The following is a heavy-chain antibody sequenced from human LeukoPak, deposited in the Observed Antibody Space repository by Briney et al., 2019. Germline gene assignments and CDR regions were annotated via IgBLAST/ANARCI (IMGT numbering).Heavy chain of an antibody. CDR3: ARGYYDSSGYFDPYHY. V-gene: IGHV1-69*13. D-gene: IGHD3-22*01. J-gene: IGHJ4*02. CDR1: GGTFSSYA. CDR2: IIPIFGTA. Sequence: GASVKVSCKASGGTFSSYAISWVRQAPGQGLEWMGGIIPIFGTANYAQKFQGRVTITADESTSTAYMELSSLRSEDTAVYYCARGYYDSSGYFDPYHYWGQGTLVTVSS.